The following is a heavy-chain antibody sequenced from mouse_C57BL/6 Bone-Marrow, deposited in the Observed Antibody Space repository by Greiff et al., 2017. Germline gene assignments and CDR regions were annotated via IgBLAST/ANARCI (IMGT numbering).Heavy chain of an antibody. CDR2: IDPENGDT. CDR3: TTTGSSYAMDY. J-gene: IGHJ4*01. Sequence: VQLQQSGAELVRPGASVKLSCTASGFNIKDDYMHWVKQRPEQGLEWIGWIDPENGDTEYASKFQGKATITADTSSNPAYLQLSSLTSEDTAVYYCTTTGSSYAMDYWGQGTSVTVSS. V-gene: IGHV14-4*01. CDR1: GFNIKDDY. D-gene: IGHD1-1*01.